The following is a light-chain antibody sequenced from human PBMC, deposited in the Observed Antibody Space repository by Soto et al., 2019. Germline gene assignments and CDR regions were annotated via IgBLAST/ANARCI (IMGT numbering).Light chain of an antibody. CDR1: SSSIESNY. CDR2: RNN. J-gene: IGLJ2*01. V-gene: IGLV1-47*01. CDR3: TVWDDSLRGRL. Sequence: QAVVTQPTSASGTPGQRVTISCSGTSSSIESNYVYWYQQLPGTAPRLLIYRNNQRPSGVPDRFSGSKSGTSASLAISALRSEDEADYYCTVWDDSLRGRLFGGGTKLTVL.